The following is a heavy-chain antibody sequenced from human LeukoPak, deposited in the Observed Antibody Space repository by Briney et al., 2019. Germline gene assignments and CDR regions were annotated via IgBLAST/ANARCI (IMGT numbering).Heavy chain of an antibody. V-gene: IGHV4-4*09. CDR3: ARLGSVWPFDY. Sequence: KPSETLSLTCTVSGGSISSDYWSWIRQPPGEGLEWIGWIYASGITNYDPSLKSRVTISVDTSKNQFSLKLTSVTAADTAVYYCARLGSVWPFDYWGQGTLVTVSS. CDR1: GGSISSDY. J-gene: IGHJ4*02. D-gene: IGHD6-25*01. CDR2: IYASGIT.